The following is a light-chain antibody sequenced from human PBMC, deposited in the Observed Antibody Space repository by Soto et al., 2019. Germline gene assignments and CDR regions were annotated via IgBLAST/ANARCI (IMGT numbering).Light chain of an antibody. V-gene: IGKV3-20*01. J-gene: IGKJ1*01. Sequence: PGERATLSCRASQSVSNNYLAWYQQKPGQAPRLLIYGASNRATGIPDRFSGSGSGTDLTLTISRLEPEDFAVYYCQQYGSSGTFGQGTKVDIK. CDR2: GAS. CDR1: QSVSNNY. CDR3: QQYGSSGT.